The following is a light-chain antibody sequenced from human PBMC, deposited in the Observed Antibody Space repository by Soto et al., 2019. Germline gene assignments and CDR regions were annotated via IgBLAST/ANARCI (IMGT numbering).Light chain of an antibody. CDR3: TSYTTSRIWV. CDR1: SGDVGHYNY. CDR2: EVS. V-gene: IGLV2-14*01. J-gene: IGLJ3*02. Sequence: QSALTQPASVSGSPGQSITISCTGISGDVGHYNYVSWYQQHQGKAPKLMIYEVSKRPSGVSNRFSGAKSGNTASMIISGLEAEDEADYHCTSYTTSRIWVFGGGTQRTVL.